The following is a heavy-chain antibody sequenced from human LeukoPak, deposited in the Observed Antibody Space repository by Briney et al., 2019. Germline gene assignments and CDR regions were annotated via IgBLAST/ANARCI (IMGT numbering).Heavy chain of an antibody. D-gene: IGHD3-10*01. V-gene: IGHV4-39*07. J-gene: IGHJ3*02. CDR2: IYYSGTT. Sequence: PSETLSLTCTVSGGSISRSSYYWGWIRQPPGKGLEWIGSIYYSGTTYSNPSLKSRVTISVDTSKNQFSLKLSSVTAADTAVYYCARDRLWFGETDDAFDIWGQGTMVTVSS. CDR3: ARDRLWFGETDDAFDI. CDR1: GGSISRSSYY.